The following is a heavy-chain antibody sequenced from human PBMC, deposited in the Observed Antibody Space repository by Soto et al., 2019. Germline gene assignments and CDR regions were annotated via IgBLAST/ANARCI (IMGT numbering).Heavy chain of an antibody. Sequence: EVQLVESGGGLIQPGGSLRLSCAASGFTGSSNYITWVRQAPEKGLEWVSVIYSGGTTFYADSVKGRFTISRDNSKNMLYLKMNTLSVEDTAMYYCASEIRNGYHQRDALFWGQGTLVTVSS. J-gene: IGHJ4*02. V-gene: IGHV3-53*01. CDR3: ASEIRNGYHQRDALF. CDR1: GFTGSSNY. CDR2: IYSGGTT. D-gene: IGHD5-12*01.